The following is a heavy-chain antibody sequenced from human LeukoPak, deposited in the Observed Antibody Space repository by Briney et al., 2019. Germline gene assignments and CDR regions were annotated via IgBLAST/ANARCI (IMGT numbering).Heavy chain of an antibody. CDR1: GFTFSDYW. CDR2: IKQDGTQK. Sequence: GGSLRLSCAASGFTFSDYWMSWVRQAPGKGLEWVADIKQDGTQKYYVDSVEGRFTISRDNAKNSLYLQMNSLRVEDTAVYYCARVVSKWTIYDYWGQGTLVTVSS. J-gene: IGHJ4*02. CDR3: ARVVSKWTIYDY. D-gene: IGHD5/OR15-5a*01. V-gene: IGHV3-7*05.